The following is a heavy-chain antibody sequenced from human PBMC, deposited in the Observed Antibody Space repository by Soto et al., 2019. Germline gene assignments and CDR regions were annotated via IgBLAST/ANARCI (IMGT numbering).Heavy chain of an antibody. CDR3: TRGSDRAAY. V-gene: IGHV4-59*08. J-gene: IGHJ4*02. CDR2: IYYSGST. D-gene: IGHD3-10*01. Sequence: QVQLQESGPGLVKPSETLSLTCTVSGGSISSYYWSWIRQPPGKGLEWIGYIYYSGSTNYNPSLKRRVTISVDTSKNQFSLNLSSVTAADTAVYYCTRGSDRAAYWGQGTLVTVSS. CDR1: GGSISSYY.